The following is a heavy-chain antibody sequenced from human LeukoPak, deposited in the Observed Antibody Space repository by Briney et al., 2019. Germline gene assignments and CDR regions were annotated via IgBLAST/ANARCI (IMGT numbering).Heavy chain of an antibody. Sequence: GGSLRLSCAASGFTFSSYGMHWVRQAPGKGLEGVSYISSSGSTISYADSVKGRFTISRDNAKNSLYLQMNSLRAEDTAVYYCASHFSSSSGYFDYWGQGTLVTVSS. J-gene: IGHJ4*02. CDR2: ISSSGSTI. CDR3: ASHFSSSSGYFDY. D-gene: IGHD6-6*01. V-gene: IGHV3-48*04. CDR1: GFTFSSYG.